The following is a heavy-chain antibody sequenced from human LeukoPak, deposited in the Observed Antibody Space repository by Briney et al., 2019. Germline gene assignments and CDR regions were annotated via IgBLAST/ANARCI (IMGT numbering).Heavy chain of an antibody. V-gene: IGHV4-4*07. Sequence: PSETLSLTCTVSGGSINNYYWSWVRQPAGKGLEWIGHIYTSGSTNYNPSLKSRVTMSVDTSENQFSLKLSSVTAADTAVYYCAREGNLRIFDYWGQGTLVTVSS. D-gene: IGHD1-1*01. CDR3: AREGNLRIFDY. CDR1: GGSINNYY. J-gene: IGHJ4*02. CDR2: IYTSGST.